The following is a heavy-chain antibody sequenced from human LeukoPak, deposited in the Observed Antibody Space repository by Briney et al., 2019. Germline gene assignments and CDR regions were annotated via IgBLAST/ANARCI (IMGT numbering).Heavy chain of an antibody. V-gene: IGHV4-34*01. Sequence: SSETLSLTCAVYGGSFSGYYWSWIRQPPGKGLEWIGEINHSGSTNYNPPLKSRVTISVDTSKNQFSLKLSSVTAADTAVYYCARRYYDFWSGYYTSNRGVSYFDYWGQGTLVTVSS. D-gene: IGHD3-3*01. CDR1: GGSFSGYY. CDR3: ARRYYDFWSGYYTSNRGVSYFDY. CDR2: INHSGST. J-gene: IGHJ4*02.